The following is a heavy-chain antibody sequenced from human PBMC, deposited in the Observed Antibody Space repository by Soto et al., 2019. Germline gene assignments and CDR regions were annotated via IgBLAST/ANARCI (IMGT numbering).Heavy chain of an antibody. Sequence: GGSLRLSCAASGFIFSAYGMSWVRQAPGKGLEWVANIHGDGGKIYYVDSVKGRFTISRDNAKRSLYLQMNSLRAEDTAVYYCARDFYGGYTYGTGDYWWQGALVTVSS. CDR3: ARDFYGGYTYGTGDY. CDR2: IHGDGGKI. D-gene: IGHD5-18*01. J-gene: IGHJ4*02. CDR1: GFIFSAYG. V-gene: IGHV3-7*01.